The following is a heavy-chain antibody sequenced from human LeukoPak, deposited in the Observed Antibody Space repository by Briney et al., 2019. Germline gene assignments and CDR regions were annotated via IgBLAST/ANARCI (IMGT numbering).Heavy chain of an antibody. Sequence: TGGSLRLSCAASGFTFSSYAMHWVRQAPGKGLEWVAVISYDGSNKYYADSVKGRFTISRDNSKNTLYLQMDSLRADDTAVYYCAKDRGQGRITIFGVITVWGQGALVTVSS. CDR3: AKDRGQGRITIFGVITV. CDR2: ISYDGSNK. J-gene: IGHJ4*02. CDR1: GFTFSSYA. D-gene: IGHD3-3*01. V-gene: IGHV3-30-3*01.